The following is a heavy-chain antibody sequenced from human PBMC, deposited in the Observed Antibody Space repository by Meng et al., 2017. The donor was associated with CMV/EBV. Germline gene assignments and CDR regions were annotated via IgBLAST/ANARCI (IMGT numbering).Heavy chain of an antibody. V-gene: IGHV4-39*07. CDR2: IYYSGST. Sequence: SETLSLTCTVSGGSISSSSYYWGWIRQPPGKGLEWIGSIYYSGSTYYNASLKSRVTISVDTSKNQFSLKLSSVTAADTAVYYCARVVDTESMDRYSYGFGPDYWGQGTLVTVSS. J-gene: IGHJ4*02. D-gene: IGHD5-18*01. CDR3: ARVVDTESMDRYSYGFGPDY. CDR1: GGSISSSSYY.